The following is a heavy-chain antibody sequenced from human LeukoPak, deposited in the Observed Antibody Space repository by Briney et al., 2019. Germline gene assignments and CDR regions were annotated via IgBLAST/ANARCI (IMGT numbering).Heavy chain of an antibody. CDR3: ARDVTPFYGSGSYGYYFDY. J-gene: IGHJ4*02. CDR1: GGSISSYY. Sequence: SETLSLTCTVSGGSISSYYWSWIRQPPGKGLEWIGYIYYSGSTNYNPSLKSRVTISVDTSKNQFSLKLSSVTAADTAVYYCARDVTPFYGSGSYGYYFDYWGQGTLVTVSS. D-gene: IGHD3-10*01. V-gene: IGHV4-59*01. CDR2: IYYSGST.